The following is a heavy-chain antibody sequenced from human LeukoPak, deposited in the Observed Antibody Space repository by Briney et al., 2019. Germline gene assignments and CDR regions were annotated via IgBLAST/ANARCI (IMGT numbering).Heavy chain of an antibody. CDR2: IHSSGYT. D-gene: IGHD1-26*01. CDR1: GGSISSDY. V-gene: IGHV4-4*09. Sequence: SETLSLTCPVSGGSISSDYWGWIRQPQGQGLEWIAYIHSSGYTNYNPSLKSRVTISVDTSKNQFSLKVTSVTAADTAVYYCAKRQGPNSGSYDYFDPWGQGTLVTVSS. CDR3: AKRQGPNSGSYDYFDP. J-gene: IGHJ5*02.